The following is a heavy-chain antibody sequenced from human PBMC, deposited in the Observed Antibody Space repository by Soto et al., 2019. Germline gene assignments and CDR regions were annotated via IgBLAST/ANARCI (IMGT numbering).Heavy chain of an antibody. V-gene: IGHV3-30*18. D-gene: IGHD3-16*01. J-gene: IGHJ6*02. Sequence: GGSLRLSCAASGFTFSSCGMHWVRQAPGKGLEWVAVISYDGSNKYYADSVKGRFTISRDNSKNTLYLQMNSLRAEDTAVYYCAKMCRGSYYGMDVWGQGTTVTVSS. CDR1: GFTFSSCG. CDR2: ISYDGSNK. CDR3: AKMCRGSYYGMDV.